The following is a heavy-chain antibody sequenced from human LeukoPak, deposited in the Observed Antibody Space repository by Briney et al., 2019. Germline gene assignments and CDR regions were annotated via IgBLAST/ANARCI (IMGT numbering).Heavy chain of an antibody. CDR1: GFTFSSYA. Sequence: GGSLRLSCAASGFTFSSYAMSWVRQAPGKGLEWVSAISGSGGSTYYADSVKGRFTISRDNSKNTLYLQMNSLRAEDTAVYYCAKLGGCYGGFPPPPGYWGQGTLVTVSS. V-gene: IGHV3-23*01. D-gene: IGHD6-19*01. CDR2: ISGSGGST. J-gene: IGHJ4*02. CDR3: AKLGGCYGGFPPPPGY.